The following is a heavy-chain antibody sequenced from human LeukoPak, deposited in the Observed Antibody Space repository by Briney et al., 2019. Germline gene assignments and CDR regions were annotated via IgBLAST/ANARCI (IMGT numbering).Heavy chain of an antibody. J-gene: IGHJ5*02. Sequence: VASVKVSCKASGYSFTSYDINWVRQATGQGLEWMGWMNPNSGYTGYAQRFQGRITMTRNTSISTVDMELSSLRFEDTAIYYCARMTYDGSGPNPNWFDPWGQGTLVTVSS. CDR1: GYSFTSYD. D-gene: IGHD3-22*01. V-gene: IGHV1-8*01. CDR2: MNPNSGYT. CDR3: ARMTYDGSGPNPNWFDP.